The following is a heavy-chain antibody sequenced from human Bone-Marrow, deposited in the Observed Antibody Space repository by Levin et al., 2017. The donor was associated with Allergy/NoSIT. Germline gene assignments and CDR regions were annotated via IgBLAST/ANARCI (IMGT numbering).Heavy chain of an antibody. J-gene: IGHJ4*02. CDR1: GYTFTTYP. Sequence: ASVKVSCKTSGYTFTTYPLSWVRQAPGQGLEWMGWINTNAGKPSYAQGFTGRFVFSLDTSVSTAYLQISSLKPEDTAVYYCAATYVKRTLAGAGMGYWGQGTQVTVSS. CDR2: INTNAGKP. V-gene: IGHV7-4-1*02. CDR3: AATYVKRTLAGAGMGY. D-gene: IGHD6-19*01.